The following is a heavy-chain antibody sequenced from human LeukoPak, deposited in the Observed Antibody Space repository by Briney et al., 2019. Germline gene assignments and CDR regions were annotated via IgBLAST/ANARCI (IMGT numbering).Heavy chain of an antibody. D-gene: IGHD2-2*02. CDR2: IYYSGST. Sequence: SETLSLTCTVSGGSISSGDYYWSWLRQPPGKGLEWVGYIYYSGSTYYNSSLKSRVTISVDTSKNQFSLKLSSVTAADTAVYYCARLKLEVVPAAIIDYWGQGTLVTVSS. CDR3: ARLKLEVVPAAIIDY. J-gene: IGHJ4*02. CDR1: GGSISSGDYY. V-gene: IGHV4-30-4*08.